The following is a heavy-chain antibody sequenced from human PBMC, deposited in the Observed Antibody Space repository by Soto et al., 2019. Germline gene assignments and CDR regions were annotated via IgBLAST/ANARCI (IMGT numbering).Heavy chain of an antibody. CDR3: ARAGHSSDYSLGHFDY. CDR2: LIPIYRSP. CDR1: GDTFGNYA. J-gene: IGHJ4*02. Sequence: QEQLVQSGAEVKKPGSSVKVSCTASGDTFGNYAMSWVRQAPGQGLEWMGGLIPIYRSPKYAQKFLGRVTLSADESTRTAYLELSSLTSEDTAVYYCARAGHSSDYSLGHFDYWGPGTQVTVSS. V-gene: IGHV1-69*01. D-gene: IGHD3-22*01.